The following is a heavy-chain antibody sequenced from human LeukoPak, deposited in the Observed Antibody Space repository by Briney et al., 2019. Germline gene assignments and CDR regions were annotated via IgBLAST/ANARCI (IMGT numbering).Heavy chain of an antibody. D-gene: IGHD6-19*01. V-gene: IGHV4-34*01. CDR2: INHSGST. CDR1: GGSFSGYY. J-gene: IGHJ3*02. CDR3: ASPEEYSSGPKGNAFDI. Sequence: SETLSLTCAVYGGSFSGYYWSWIRQPPGKGLEWIGEINHSGSTNYNPSLKSRVTISVDTSKNQFSLKLSSVTAADTAVYYCASPEEYSSGPKGNAFDIWGQGTMVTVSS.